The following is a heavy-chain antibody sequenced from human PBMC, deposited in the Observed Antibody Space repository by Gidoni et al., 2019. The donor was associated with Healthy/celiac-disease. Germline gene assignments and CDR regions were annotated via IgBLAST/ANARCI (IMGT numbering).Heavy chain of an antibody. CDR3: AGPPTTTVTNYGMDV. Sequence: LVQSGAEVKKPGSSVKVSCKASGGTFSSYAISGVRQAPGQGLEWMGRIIPIFGTANYAQKFQGRVTITADESTSTADMELSSLRSEDTAVYYCAGPPTTTVTNYGMDVWGQGTTVTVSS. J-gene: IGHJ6*02. CDR1: GGTFSSYA. V-gene: IGHV1-69*15. CDR2: IIPIFGTA. D-gene: IGHD4-17*01.